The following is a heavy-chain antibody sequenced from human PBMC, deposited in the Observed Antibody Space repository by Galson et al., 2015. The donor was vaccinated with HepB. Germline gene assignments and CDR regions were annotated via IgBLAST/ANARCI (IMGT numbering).Heavy chain of an antibody. J-gene: IGHJ6*03. CDR1: GGSFSGYY. CDR3: ATAPGIMPRAGYYYYMDV. V-gene: IGHV4-34*01. D-gene: IGHD3-16*01. Sequence: SETLSLTCAVYGGSFSGYYWSWIRQPPGKGLEWIGEINHSGSTNYNPSLKSRVTISVDTSKNQFSLKLSSVTAADTAVYYCATAPGIMPRAGYYYYMDVWGKGTTVTVSS. CDR2: INHSGST.